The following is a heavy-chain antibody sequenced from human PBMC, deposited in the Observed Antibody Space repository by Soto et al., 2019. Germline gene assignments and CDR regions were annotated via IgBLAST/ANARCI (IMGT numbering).Heavy chain of an antibody. J-gene: IGHJ3*02. CDR3: ARDHRFDDAFDI. Sequence: GGSLRLSCAASGFTFSSYGMHWVRQAPGKGLEWVAVISYDGSNKYYADSVKGRFTISRDNSKNTLYLQMNSLRAEDTAVYYCARDHRFDDAFDIWGKGTMVTVSS. CDR2: ISYDGSNK. CDR1: GFTFSSYG. D-gene: IGHD3-9*01. V-gene: IGHV3-30*03.